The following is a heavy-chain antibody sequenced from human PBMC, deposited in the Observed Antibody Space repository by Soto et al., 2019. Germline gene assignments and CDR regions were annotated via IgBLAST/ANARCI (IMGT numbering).Heavy chain of an antibody. CDR1: GFTFSSYA. CDR2: ISYDGSNK. Sequence: GSLRLSCAASGFTFSSYAMHWVRQAPGKGLEWVAVISYDGSNKYYADSVKGRFTISRDNSKNTLYLQMNSLRAEDTAVYYCARDYGYDFWSGYYTYPRYFQHWGQGTLVTVPQ. J-gene: IGHJ1*01. D-gene: IGHD3-3*01. V-gene: IGHV3-30-3*01. CDR3: ARDYGYDFWSGYYTYPRYFQH.